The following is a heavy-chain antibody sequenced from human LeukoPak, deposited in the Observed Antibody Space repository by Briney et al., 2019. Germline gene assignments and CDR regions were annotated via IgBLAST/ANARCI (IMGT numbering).Heavy chain of an antibody. CDR3: ARDSSGYYPDY. V-gene: IGHV4-31*03. Sequence: PSETLSLTCTVSGGSISSGGYYWSWIRQHPGKGLEWIGYIYYSGSTCYNPSLKSRVTISVDTSKNQFSLKLSSVTAADTAVYYCARDSSGYYPDYWGQGTLVTVSS. CDR2: IYYSGST. J-gene: IGHJ4*02. CDR1: GGSISSGGYY. D-gene: IGHD3-22*01.